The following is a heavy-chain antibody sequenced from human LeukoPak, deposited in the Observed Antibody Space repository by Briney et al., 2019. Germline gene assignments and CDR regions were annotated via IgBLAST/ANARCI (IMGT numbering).Heavy chain of an antibody. CDR1: GFTFSSYG. CDR3: AKDGGVSAAGPAGY. J-gene: IGHJ4*02. Sequence: GGSLRLSCAASGFTFSSYGMHWVRQAPGKGLEWVAFISYDGSNKYYADSVKGRFTISRDNSNNTLYLQMNSLRAEDTAVYYCAKDGGVSAAGPAGYWGQGTLVTVSS. V-gene: IGHV3-30*18. D-gene: IGHD6-13*01. CDR2: ISYDGSNK.